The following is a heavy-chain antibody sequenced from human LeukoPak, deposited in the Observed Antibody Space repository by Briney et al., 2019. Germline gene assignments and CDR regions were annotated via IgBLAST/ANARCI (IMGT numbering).Heavy chain of an antibody. CDR3: ARGFRSFDS. Sequence: GGSLRLSCAVSGFAFGDHYMDWVRQAPGKGLEWVGRTRNKANGYTTICAASVKGRFTVSRDESKNSLYLQMNSLRTEDTAVCYCARGFRSFDSWGQGTLVTVSS. J-gene: IGHJ4*02. V-gene: IGHV3-72*01. CDR1: GFAFGDHY. D-gene: IGHD1-14*01. CDR2: TRNKANGYTT.